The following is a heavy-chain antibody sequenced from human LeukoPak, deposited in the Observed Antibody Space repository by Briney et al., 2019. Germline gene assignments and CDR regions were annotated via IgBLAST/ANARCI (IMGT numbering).Heavy chain of an antibody. CDR1: GFTFSRYS. V-gene: IGHV3-21*01. J-gene: IGHJ4*02. CDR2: VSSSSSYI. Sequence: GGSLRLSCAASGFTFSRYSMNWVRQAPGWGLEWVSSVSSSSSYIYYADSVKGRFTISRDNAKNSLYLQMDSLRVEDTAVYYCARGWASEAFDYWGQGTLVTVSS. D-gene: IGHD3-16*01. CDR3: ARGWASEAFDY.